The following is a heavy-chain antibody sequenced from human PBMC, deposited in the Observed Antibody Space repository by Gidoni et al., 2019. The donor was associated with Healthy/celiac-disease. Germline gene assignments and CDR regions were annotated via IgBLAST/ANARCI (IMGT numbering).Heavy chain of an antibody. D-gene: IGHD2-8*01. CDR3: TTDGVGYGPPDY. CDR2: IKSKTDGGTT. CDR1: GFTFRNTW. Sequence: EVQLVESGGGLVKPGGSLRLSCAASGFTFRNTWMSWVRQAPGKGLEWVGRIKSKTDGGTTDYAAPVKGRFTISRDDSKNTLYLQMNSLKTEDTAVYYCTTDGVGYGPPDYWGQGTLVTVSS. V-gene: IGHV3-15*01. J-gene: IGHJ4*02.